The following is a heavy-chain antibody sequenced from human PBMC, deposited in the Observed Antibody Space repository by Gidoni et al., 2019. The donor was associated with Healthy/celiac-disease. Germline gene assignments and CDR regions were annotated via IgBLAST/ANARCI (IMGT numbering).Heavy chain of an antibody. J-gene: IGHJ4*02. CDR3: ARVSNYVWGSYRHAFDY. CDR2: ISYDGSNK. D-gene: IGHD3-16*02. Sequence: QVQLVESGGGVVQPGRSLRLSCAASGFTFSSYAMHWVRQAPGKGLEWVAVISYDGSNKYYADSVKGRFTISRDNSKNTLYLQMNSLRAEDTAVYYCARVSNYVWGSYRHAFDYWGQGTLVTVSS. V-gene: IGHV3-30-3*01. CDR1: GFTFSSYA.